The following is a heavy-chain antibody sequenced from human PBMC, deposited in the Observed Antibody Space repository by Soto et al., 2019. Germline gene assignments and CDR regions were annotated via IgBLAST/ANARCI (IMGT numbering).Heavy chain of an antibody. J-gene: IGHJ6*02. CDR3: ARGILLGGMDV. Sequence: QVQLVQSGAEVKKPGASVKVSCKASGYTFTSYAMHWVRQAPGQRLEWMGRINAGNGNTKYSQKFQGRVTITRDTSASTAYMELSSLRSEDTAVYYCARGILLGGMDVWGQGTTVTVSS. CDR1: GYTFTSYA. D-gene: IGHD7-27*01. CDR2: INAGNGNT. V-gene: IGHV1-3*01.